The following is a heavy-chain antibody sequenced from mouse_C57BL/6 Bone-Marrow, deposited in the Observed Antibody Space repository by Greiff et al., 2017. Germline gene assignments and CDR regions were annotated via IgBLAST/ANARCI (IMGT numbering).Heavy chain of an antibody. CDR3: ARVEVDGWSGDGDFDV. V-gene: IGHV1-85*01. J-gene: IGHJ1*03. D-gene: IGHD1-1*01. CDR2: IYPRVGST. Sequence: QVQLQQPGAELVKPGASVKMSCKASGYTFTSYDINWVKQRPGQGLEWIGWIYPRVGSTKYNEKFKGKATLTVDTSSSTTYMELHSLTSEGSAVYFCARVEVDGWSGDGDFDVWGTGTTVTVSS. CDR1: GYTFTSYD.